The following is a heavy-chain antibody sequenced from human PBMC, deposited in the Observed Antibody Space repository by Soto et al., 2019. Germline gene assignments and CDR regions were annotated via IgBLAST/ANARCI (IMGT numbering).Heavy chain of an antibody. V-gene: IGHV1-18*04. D-gene: IGHD3-10*01. CDR3: ARAGKYYYGSGRPYYYGMDV. Sequence: QVQLVQSGAEVKKPGASVKVSCKASGYTFTSYGVSWVRQAPGQGLEWMGWISGYKGNTNYAQKLQGRVTMTTDTSTRTAYMELRSLRSDDTAVYYCARAGKYYYGSGRPYYYGMDVWGQGITVTVS. CDR2: ISGYKGNT. J-gene: IGHJ6*02. CDR1: GYTFTSYG.